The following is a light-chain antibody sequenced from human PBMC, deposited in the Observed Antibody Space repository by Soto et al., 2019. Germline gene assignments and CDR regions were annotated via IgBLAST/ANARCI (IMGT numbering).Light chain of an antibody. CDR3: QQYNTWPPIT. CDR2: GAS. CDR1: QSVSSY. J-gene: IGKJ5*01. V-gene: IGKV3-15*01. Sequence: IVLTQSPGPLSLSPGERATLSCRASQSVSSYLAWYQQKPGQAPRLLIYGASTRATGIPARFSGSGSGTEFTLTISSLQSEDFAVYYCQQYNTWPPITFGQGTRLEIK.